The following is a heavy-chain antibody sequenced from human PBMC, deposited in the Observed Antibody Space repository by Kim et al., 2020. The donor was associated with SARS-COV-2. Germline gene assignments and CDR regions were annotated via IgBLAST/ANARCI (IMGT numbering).Heavy chain of an antibody. CDR1: GFTFSSTW. V-gene: IGHV3-74*01. CDR2: INSDGTTT. CDR3: ARPRYDYVWGTY. D-gene: IGHD3-16*01. J-gene: IGHJ4*02. Sequence: GGSLRLSCAASGFTFSSTWMHWVRQAPGGGLVWVSRINSDGTTTNYADSVKGRFSISRDNAKNTLYLQMNSLRAEDTAIYYCARPRYDYVWGTYWGQGTLVTVSS.